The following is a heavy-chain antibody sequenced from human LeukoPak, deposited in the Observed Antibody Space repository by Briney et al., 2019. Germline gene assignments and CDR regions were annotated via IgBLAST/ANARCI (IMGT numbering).Heavy chain of an antibody. V-gene: IGHV3-30*18. CDR1: GFTFSSYG. CDR3: AKRGVLGIDY. CDR2: ISYDGSNK. D-gene: IGHD3-16*01. Sequence: GGSLRLSCAASGFTFSSYGMHWVRPAPGKGLEWVAVISYDGSNKYYADSVKGRFTISRDNSKNTLYLQMTSLRAEDTAVYYCAKRGVLGIDYWGQGTLVTVSS. J-gene: IGHJ4*02.